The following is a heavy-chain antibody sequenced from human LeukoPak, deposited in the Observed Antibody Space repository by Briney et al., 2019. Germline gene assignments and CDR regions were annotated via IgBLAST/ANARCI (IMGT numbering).Heavy chain of an antibody. D-gene: IGHD5-12*01. CDR1: GGSISSYY. J-gene: IGHJ4*02. Sequence: SETLSLTCTVSGGSISSYYWSWIRQPPGKGLEWIGYIYYSGSTNYNPSLKSRVTMSVDTSKNQFSLKLSSVTAADTAVYYCARAVGLRGPLDFDYWGQGTLVTVSS. CDR3: ARAVGLRGPLDFDY. V-gene: IGHV4-59*01. CDR2: IYYSGST.